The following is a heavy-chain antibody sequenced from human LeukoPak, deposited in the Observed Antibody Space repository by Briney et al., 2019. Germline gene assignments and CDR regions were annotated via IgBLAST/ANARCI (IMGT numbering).Heavy chain of an antibody. D-gene: IGHD2-15*01. J-gene: IGHJ4*02. CDR2: IYYSGST. V-gene: IGHV4-38-2*01. Sequence: PSETLSLTCAVSGYSISSSYYWAGIRQPPAKGLAWLGSIYYSGSTYYKPSLNSRVTISVDTSKHQFSLKLSSVTAADTAVYYCARRGVVYCSGGSCYERPDFDYCGRGNLVTVSS. CDR3: ARRGVVYCSGGSCYERPDFDY. CDR1: GYSISSSYY.